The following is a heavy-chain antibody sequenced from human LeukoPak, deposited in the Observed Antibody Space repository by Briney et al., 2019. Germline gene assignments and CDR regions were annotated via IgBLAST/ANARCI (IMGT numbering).Heavy chain of an antibody. CDR3: ARDLYGSGSLS. Sequence: NSSETLSLTCTVSGGSISSYYWSWIRQPPGKELEWIGYIYYSGSTNYNPSLKSRVTISVDTSKNQFSLKLSSVTAADTAVYYCARDLYGSGSLSWGQGTLVTVSS. CDR1: GGSISSYY. J-gene: IGHJ4*02. D-gene: IGHD3-10*01. CDR2: IYYSGST. V-gene: IGHV4-59*01.